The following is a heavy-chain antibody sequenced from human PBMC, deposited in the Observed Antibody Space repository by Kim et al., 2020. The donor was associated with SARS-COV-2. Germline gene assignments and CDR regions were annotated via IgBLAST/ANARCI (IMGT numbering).Heavy chain of an antibody. D-gene: IGHD6-13*01. J-gene: IGHJ4*02. CDR1: GYTFTSYA. CDR3: ARGPLVRNY. Sequence: ASVKVSCKASGYTFTSYAMNCVRQAPGQGLEWMGWINTNTGNQTYAQGFTGRFVFSLDTSVSTAYLQISSLKAEDTAVYYCARGPLVRNYWGQGTLVTVS. CDR2: INTNTGNQ. V-gene: IGHV7-4-1*02.